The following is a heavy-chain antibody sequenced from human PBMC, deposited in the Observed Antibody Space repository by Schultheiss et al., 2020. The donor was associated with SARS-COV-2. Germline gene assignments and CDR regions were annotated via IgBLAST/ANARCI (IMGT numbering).Heavy chain of an antibody. D-gene: IGHD5-24*01. CDR3: ARERWYTIIEPFDC. V-gene: IGHV3-48*03. J-gene: IGHJ4*02. CDR1: GFTLSSYE. CDR2: ISDRGNSI. Sequence: GGSLRLSCAASGFTLSSYEVNWVRQAPGKGLEWVSYISDRGNSIFYADSVRGRFTISRDNAKNLVYLQMNSLRAEDTAIYYCARERWYTIIEPFDCWGQGTLVTVSS.